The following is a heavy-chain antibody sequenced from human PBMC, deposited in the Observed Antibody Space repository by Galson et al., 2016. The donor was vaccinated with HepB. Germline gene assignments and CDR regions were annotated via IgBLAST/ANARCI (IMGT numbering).Heavy chain of an antibody. J-gene: IGHJ5*02. CDR1: EFTFSSYA. CDR3: ARGHLGGHDFWSGMNGVWFDP. V-gene: IGHV4-34*01. Sequence: LRLSCAASEFTFSSYAMNWVRQAPGKGLEWIGEINHSGRSKNNQSLKSRVTMSLDTSKNQISLKLSSVTAADTAVYYCARGHLGGHDFWSGMNGVWFDPWGQGTLVSVSS. D-gene: IGHD3-3*01. CDR2: INHSGRS.